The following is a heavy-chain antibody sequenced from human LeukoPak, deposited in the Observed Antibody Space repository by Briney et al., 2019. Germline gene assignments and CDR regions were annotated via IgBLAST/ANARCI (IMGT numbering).Heavy chain of an antibody. D-gene: IGHD3-3*01. J-gene: IGHJ4*02. V-gene: IGHV3-23*01. CDR3: ARDGGYDFWSGYYQDY. CDR1: GFTFSSYA. CDR2: ISGSGGST. Sequence: GGSLRLSCAASGFTFSSYAMNWVRQAPGKGLEWVSAISGSGGSTYYADSVTGRFTISRDNSKNTLYLQMNSLRAEDTAVYYCARDGGYDFWSGYYQDYWGQGTLVTVSS.